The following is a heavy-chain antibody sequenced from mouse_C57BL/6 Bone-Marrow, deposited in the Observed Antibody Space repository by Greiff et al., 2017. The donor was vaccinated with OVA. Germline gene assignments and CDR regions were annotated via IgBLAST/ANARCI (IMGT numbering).Heavy chain of an antibody. Sequence: EVQLQQSGPVLVKPGASVKMSCKASGYTFTDYYINWVKQSHGKSLEWIGVINPYNGGTSYNQKFKGKATLTVDKSSSTAYMELNSLTSEDSAVYYCARLTWDYAMDYWGQGTSVTVSS. J-gene: IGHJ4*01. CDR1: GYTFTDYY. CDR2: INPYNGGT. D-gene: IGHD4-1*01. V-gene: IGHV1-19*01. CDR3: ARLTWDYAMDY.